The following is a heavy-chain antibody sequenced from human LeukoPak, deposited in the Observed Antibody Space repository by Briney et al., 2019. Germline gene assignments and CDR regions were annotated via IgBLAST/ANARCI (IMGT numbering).Heavy chain of an antibody. CDR3: ASSGAISMIRNNWFDP. Sequence: GGSLRLSCAASGLTFSSYSFHWVRQAPGKGLEWVSSISTRSGTYTYYADSVKGRFIISRDNAKNSLYLQMNSLRSDDTAVYYCASSGAISMIRNNWFDPWGQGTLVAVSA. V-gene: IGHV3-21*01. J-gene: IGHJ5*02. CDR1: GLTFSSYS. CDR2: ISTRSGTYT. D-gene: IGHD3-22*01.